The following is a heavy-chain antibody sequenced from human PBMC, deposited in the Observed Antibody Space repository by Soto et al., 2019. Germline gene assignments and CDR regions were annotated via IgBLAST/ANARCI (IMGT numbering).Heavy chain of an antibody. D-gene: IGHD3-9*01. CDR3: ARVLPRYFDWLGNNWFDP. CDR2: TYYRSKWYN. V-gene: IGHV6-1*01. Sequence: SQTLSLTCAISGDSVSSNSAAWNWIRQSPSRGLEWLGRTYYRSKWYNDYAVSVKSRITINPDTSKNQFSLQLNSVTAADTAVYYCARVLPRYFDWLGNNWFDPWGQGTLVTVSS. CDR1: GDSVSSNSAA. J-gene: IGHJ5*02.